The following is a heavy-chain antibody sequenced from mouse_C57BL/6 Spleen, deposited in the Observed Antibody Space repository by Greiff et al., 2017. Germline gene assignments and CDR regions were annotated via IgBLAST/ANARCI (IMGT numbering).Heavy chain of an antibody. CDR2: IDPNSGGT. Sequence: VQLQQPGAELVKPGASVKLSCKASGYTFTSYWMHWVKQRPGRGLEWIGRIDPNSGGTKYNEKFKSKATLTVDKPSSTAYMQLSSLTSEDSAVYYCASLFGTTVVDWYFDVWGTGTTVTVSS. CDR1: GYTFTSYW. CDR3: ASLFGTTVVDWYFDV. V-gene: IGHV1-72*01. D-gene: IGHD1-1*01. J-gene: IGHJ1*03.